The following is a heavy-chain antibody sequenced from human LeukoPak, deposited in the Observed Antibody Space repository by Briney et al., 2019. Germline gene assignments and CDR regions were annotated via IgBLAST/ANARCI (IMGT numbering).Heavy chain of an antibody. Sequence: PSETLYLTCTVSGGSISSYYWSWIRQPPGKGLEWIGYIYTSGSTNYNPSLKSRVTISVDTSKNQFSLKLSSVTAADTAVYYCARGRRGIVLSWFDPWGQGTLVTVSS. D-gene: IGHD1-26*01. V-gene: IGHV4-4*09. CDR3: ARGRRGIVLSWFDP. CDR2: IYTSGST. J-gene: IGHJ5*02. CDR1: GGSISSYY.